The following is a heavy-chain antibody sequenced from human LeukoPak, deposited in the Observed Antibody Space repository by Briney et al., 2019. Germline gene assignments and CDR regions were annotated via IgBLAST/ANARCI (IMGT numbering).Heavy chain of an antibody. CDR2: ITNSGHST. V-gene: IGHV3-23*01. D-gene: IGHD3-16*01. CDR3: AKESPGDLDY. CDR1: GFTFSSYA. J-gene: IGHJ4*02. Sequence: GGSLGLSCAASGFTFSSYAMNWVRQAPGKELEWVSVITNSGHSTNYADSVKGRFTISRDNSKNTLYLQMNSLRAEDTAVYYCAKESPGDLDYWGQGTLVTVSS.